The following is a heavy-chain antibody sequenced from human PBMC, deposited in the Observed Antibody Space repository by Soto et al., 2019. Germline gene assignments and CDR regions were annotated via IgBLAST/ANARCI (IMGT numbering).Heavy chain of an antibody. Sequence: PGGSLRLSCAASGFTFSSYAMSWVRQAPGKGLEWVSAISTSGGTTYYADSVKGRFTISRDNSKNTLYLQMNGLRAEDTAVYYCARTFGYSYGYSDFDYWGQGTLVTVSS. CDR2: ISTSGGTT. CDR1: GFTFSSYA. J-gene: IGHJ4*02. D-gene: IGHD5-18*01. CDR3: ARTFGYSYGYSDFDY. V-gene: IGHV3-23*01.